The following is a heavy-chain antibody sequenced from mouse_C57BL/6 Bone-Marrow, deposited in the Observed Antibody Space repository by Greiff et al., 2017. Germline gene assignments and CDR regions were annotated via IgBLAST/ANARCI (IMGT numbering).Heavy chain of an antibody. CDR1: GYTFTSYW. V-gene: IGHV1-50*01. CDR2: IDPSDSYT. Sequence: QVQLQQPGAELVKPGASVKLSCKASGYTFTSYWMQWVKQRPGQGLEWIGEIDPSDSYTNYNQKFKGKATLTVDTSSSTAYMQLSSLTSEDSAVYYCARSVYDYGEGTWFAYWGQGTLVTVSA. D-gene: IGHD2-4*01. CDR3: ARSVYDYGEGTWFAY. J-gene: IGHJ3*01.